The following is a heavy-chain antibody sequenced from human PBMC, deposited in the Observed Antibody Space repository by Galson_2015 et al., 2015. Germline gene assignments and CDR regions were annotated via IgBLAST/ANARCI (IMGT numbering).Heavy chain of an antibody. CDR1: WDSVSSNSAA. J-gene: IGHJ6*02. V-gene: IGHV6-1*01. CDR2: TYYRTKGDN. Sequence: CAISWDSVSSNSAAWNWISQSPSRGLAWLGRTYYRTKGDNDYEVSVKSRITINPDTSKNQFSLQLNSVTPEDTAVYYCARSAVRAGYYYYGMDVWGQGTTVTVSS. CDR3: ARSAVRAGYYYYGMDV. D-gene: IGHD6-19*01.